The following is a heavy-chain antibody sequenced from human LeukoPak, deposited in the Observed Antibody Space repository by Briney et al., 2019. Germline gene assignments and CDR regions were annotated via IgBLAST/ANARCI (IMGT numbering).Heavy chain of an antibody. Sequence: GGSLRLSCAASGFTFSSYSMNWVRQAPGKGLEWVSSISSSSSYIYYADLVKGRFTISRDNAKKLLYLQMNSLRAEDTAVYYCARRRDGYNYFDAFDIWGQGTMVTVSS. CDR2: ISSSSSYI. D-gene: IGHD5-24*01. V-gene: IGHV3-21*01. CDR3: ARRRDGYNYFDAFDI. J-gene: IGHJ3*02. CDR1: GFTFSSYS.